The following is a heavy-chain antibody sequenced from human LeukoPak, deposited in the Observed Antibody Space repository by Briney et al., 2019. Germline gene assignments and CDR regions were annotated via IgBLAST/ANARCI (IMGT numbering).Heavy chain of an antibody. Sequence: GGSLRLSCTASGFTFGDYAMSWVRQAPGKGLEWVGFIRSKAYGGTTEYAASVKGRFTISRDDSKSIAYLQMNSLKTEDTAVYYCTREIDYYGSRSSYWGQGTLVTVSS. CDR3: TREIDYYGSRSSY. V-gene: IGHV3-49*04. D-gene: IGHD3-10*01. CDR1: GFTFGDYA. CDR2: IRSKAYGGTT. J-gene: IGHJ4*02.